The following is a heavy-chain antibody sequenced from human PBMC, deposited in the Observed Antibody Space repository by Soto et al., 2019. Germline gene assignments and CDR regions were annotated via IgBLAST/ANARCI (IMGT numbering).Heavy chain of an antibody. Sequence: QLQLQESGPGLVKPSETLSLTCTVSGGSITITNYYWGWIRQPPGKGLEWIASIHTSGKIYSNPSLKRRVAIFVDTSKNQFSLRLSSVIAADTAVYYCATSTESTYFDNWGQGTLVTASS. CDR3: ATSTESTYFDN. D-gene: IGHD4-17*01. CDR1: GGSITITNYY. J-gene: IGHJ4*02. CDR2: IHTSGKI. V-gene: IGHV4-39*01.